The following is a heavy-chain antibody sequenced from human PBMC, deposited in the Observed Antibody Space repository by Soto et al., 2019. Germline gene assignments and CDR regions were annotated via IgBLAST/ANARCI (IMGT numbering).Heavy chain of an antibody. CDR3: ARPRDRDYGDYVY. CDR2: IIPIFGTA. V-gene: IGHV1-69*13. Sequence: ASVKVSCKASGGTFSSYAISWVRQAPGQGLEWMGGIIPIFGTANYAQKFQGRVTITADESTSTAYMELSSLRSEDTAVYYCARPRDRDYGDYVYWGQGTLVTVSS. D-gene: IGHD4-17*01. CDR1: GGTFSSYA. J-gene: IGHJ4*02.